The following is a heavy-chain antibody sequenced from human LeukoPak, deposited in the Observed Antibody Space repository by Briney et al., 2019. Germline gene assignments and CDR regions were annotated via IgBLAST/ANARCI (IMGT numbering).Heavy chain of an antibody. J-gene: IGHJ4*02. V-gene: IGHV3-74*01. CDR3: ARGRDTAMVD. CDR2: IDSDGGST. D-gene: IGHD5-18*01. Sequence: GGSLRLSCAASGFTFSRYWMHWVRQAPGKGLVWVSRIDSDGGSTSYADSVKGRFTISRDNAKNSLYLQMNSLRAEDTAVYYCARGRDTAMVDWGQGTLVTVSS. CDR1: GFTFSRYW.